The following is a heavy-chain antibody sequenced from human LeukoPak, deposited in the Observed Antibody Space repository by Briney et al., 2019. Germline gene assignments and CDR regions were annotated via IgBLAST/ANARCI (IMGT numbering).Heavy chain of an antibody. CDR2: ISGSGGRA. CDR3: AKEVVMGETNYYYYGMDV. D-gene: IGHD2-21*01. J-gene: IGHJ6*02. CDR1: GFTFRGYA. V-gene: IGHV3-23*01. Sequence: PGGSLRLSCAASGFTFRGYAMSWVRQAPGKGLERVSAISGSGGRAHYAHSVRGRFTISRDNSQNTLQLQMNSLRAEDTAVYYCAKEVVMGETNYYYYGMDVWGQGTTVTVSS.